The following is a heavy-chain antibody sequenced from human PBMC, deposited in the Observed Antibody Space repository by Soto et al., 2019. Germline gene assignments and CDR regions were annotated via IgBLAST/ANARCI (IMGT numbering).Heavy chain of an antibody. Sequence: QVQLQQWGAGLLKPSETLSLTCAVYGGFVTSGSYYWSWIRHPPGKGLEWIGEMSHTGGTHFNPSLTMRVTIQVDTSTNQFTLKITTVPAADTALCYCARVARGIITTVVDAFDIWGPGTKLTVAS. CDR1: GGFVTSGSYY. V-gene: IGHV4-34*01. CDR3: ARVARGIITTVVDAFDI. D-gene: IGHD3-10*01. J-gene: IGHJ3*02. CDR2: MSHTGGT.